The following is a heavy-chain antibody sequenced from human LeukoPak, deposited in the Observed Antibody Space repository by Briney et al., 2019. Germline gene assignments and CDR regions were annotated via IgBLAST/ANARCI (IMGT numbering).Heavy chain of an antibody. CDR1: GYTFINYG. CDR3: ARYARRIVVITMTDAFAS. V-gene: IGHV1-18*01. D-gene: IGHD3-22*01. Sequence: VASVKVSCKASGYTFINYGISWVRQAPGQGLEWMGWISGYNGNTKYAEKLQGRVTMTTDTSTSTAYMELRSLRSDDTAMYYCARYARRIVVITMTDAFASWGQGTMVTVSS. J-gene: IGHJ3*02. CDR2: ISGYNGNT.